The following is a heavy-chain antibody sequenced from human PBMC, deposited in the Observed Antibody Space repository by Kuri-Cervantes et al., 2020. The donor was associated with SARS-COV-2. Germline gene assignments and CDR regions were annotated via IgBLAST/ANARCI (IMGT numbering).Heavy chain of an antibody. CDR3: ARVSSSWAIDY. V-gene: IGHV4-61*02. J-gene: IGHJ4*02. Sequence: LRLTCTVSGGSISSGSYYWSWIRQPAGKGLEWIGRIYTSGSTNYNPSLKSRVTISVDTSKNQFTLKLSSVTAADTAVYYCARVSSSWAIDYWGQGTLVTVSS. CDR1: GGSISSGSYY. D-gene: IGHD6-13*01. CDR2: IYTSGST.